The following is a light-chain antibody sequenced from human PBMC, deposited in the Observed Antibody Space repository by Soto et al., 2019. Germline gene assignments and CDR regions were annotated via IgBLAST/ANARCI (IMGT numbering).Light chain of an antibody. CDR2: AAS. Sequence: DIRMTQSPSSLSASVGDRVTITCRASQGISNYLAWYQQKPGKVPKLLIYAASTLQSGDPSRFSGSGSGTDFTPTISSLQPEDVATYYCQKYNSAPLIFGGGTKVEIK. V-gene: IGKV1-27*01. CDR1: QGISNY. J-gene: IGKJ4*01. CDR3: QKYNSAPLI.